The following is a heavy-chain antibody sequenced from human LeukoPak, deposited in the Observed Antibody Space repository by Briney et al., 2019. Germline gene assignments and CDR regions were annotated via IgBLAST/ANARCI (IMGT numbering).Heavy chain of an antibody. J-gene: IGHJ4*02. D-gene: IGHD3-9*01. CDR2: IYHSGST. V-gene: IGHV4-4*02. Sequence: ASGTLSLTCAVSGGSISSSNWWSLVRQPPGKGLEWIGEIYHSGSTNYNPSLKSRVTISVDKSKHQFSLKLSSVTAADTAVYYCARDGRYFDWLLSWGQGTLVTVSS. CDR3: ARDGRYFDWLLS. CDR1: GGSISSSNW.